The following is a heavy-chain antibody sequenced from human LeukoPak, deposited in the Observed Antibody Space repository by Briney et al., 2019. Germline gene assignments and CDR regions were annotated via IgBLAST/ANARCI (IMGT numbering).Heavy chain of an antibody. J-gene: IGHJ4*02. CDR3: ARDNGDYSDY. CDR2: IYHSGST. Sequence: SETLSLTCAVSGGSISSGGYSWSWIRQPPGKGLEWIGYIYHSGSTYYNPSLKSRATISVDRSKNQFSLKLSSVTAADTAVYYCARDNGDYSDYWGQGTLVTVSS. V-gene: IGHV4-30-2*01. CDR1: GGSISSGGYS. D-gene: IGHD4-17*01.